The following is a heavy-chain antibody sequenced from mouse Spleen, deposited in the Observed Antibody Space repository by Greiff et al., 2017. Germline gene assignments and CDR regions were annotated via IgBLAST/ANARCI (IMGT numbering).Heavy chain of an antibody. D-gene: IGHD1-1*01. CDR1: GFTFSDYG. CDR2: ISSGSSTI. Sequence: EVQLQESGGGLVKPGGSLKLSCAASGFTFSDYGMHWVRQAPEKGLEWVAYISSGSSTIYYADTVKGRFTISRDNAKSTLFLQMTSLRSEDTAMYYCARSYGSSYLDYWGQGTSVTVSS. V-gene: IGHV5-17*01. J-gene: IGHJ4*01. CDR3: ARSYGSSYLDY.